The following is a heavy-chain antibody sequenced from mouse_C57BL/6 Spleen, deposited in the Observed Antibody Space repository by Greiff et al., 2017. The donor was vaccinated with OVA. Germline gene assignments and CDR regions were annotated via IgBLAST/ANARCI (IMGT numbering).Heavy chain of an antibody. CDR3: ARCPTVVEDWYCDV. CDR2: IHPNSGST. CDR1: GYTFTSYW. D-gene: IGHD1-1*01. J-gene: IGHJ1*03. V-gene: IGHV1-64*01. Sequence: VQLQQPGAELVKPGASVKLSCKASGYTFTSYWMHWVKQRPGQGLEWIGMIHPNSGSTNYNEKFKSKATLTVDKSSRTAYMQLSSLTSEDSAVYYCARCPTVVEDWYCDVWGTGTTVTVSS.